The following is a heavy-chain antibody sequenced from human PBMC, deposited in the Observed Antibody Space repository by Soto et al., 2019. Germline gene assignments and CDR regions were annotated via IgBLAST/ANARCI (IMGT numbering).Heavy chain of an antibody. Sequence: EVQLVESGGGLGQPGRSIRLSCTASGFPFVDYAMSWIRQPPGKGLEWVGFIRSKADGEATEFDASVKCRFTISRDDSKTSTYLQMNNLKAEDTAVDYCVRGIRGYCWRDRCYADHWGQGTLVTVSS. J-gene: IGHJ4*02. CDR2: IRSKADGEAT. CDR3: VRGIRGYCWRDRCYADH. CDR1: GFPFVDYA. V-gene: IGHV3-49*03. D-gene: IGHD2-15*01.